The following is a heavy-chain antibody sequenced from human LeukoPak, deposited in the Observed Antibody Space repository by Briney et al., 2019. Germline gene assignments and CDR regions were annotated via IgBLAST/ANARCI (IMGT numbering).Heavy chain of an antibody. CDR1: GGSISSYY. CDR2: IYYSGST. J-gene: IGHJ4*02. CDR3: ARHDTVAELYYFDY. D-gene: IGHD5-12*01. V-gene: IGHV4-59*01. Sequence: PSETLSLTCTVSGGSISSYYWSWIRQPPGKGLEWIGYIYYSGSTNYNPSLKSRVTISVGTSKNQFSLKLSSVTAADTAVYYCARHDTVAELYYFDYWGQGPLVTVSS.